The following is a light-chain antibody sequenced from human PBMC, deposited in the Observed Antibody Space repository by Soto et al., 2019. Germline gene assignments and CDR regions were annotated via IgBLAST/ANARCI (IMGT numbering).Light chain of an antibody. CDR1: QTTNTW. CDR2: DAS. Sequence: DIQMTQFPSTLSASVGDRVTITCRASQTTNTWLVWYQQKPGTAPKLLIYDASSLEGGVPSRFSASGSGTELTLTISSLQPHDLETYYCQQYISYPYTFGQGTKVQIK. J-gene: IGKJ2*01. V-gene: IGKV1-5*01. CDR3: QQYISYPYT.